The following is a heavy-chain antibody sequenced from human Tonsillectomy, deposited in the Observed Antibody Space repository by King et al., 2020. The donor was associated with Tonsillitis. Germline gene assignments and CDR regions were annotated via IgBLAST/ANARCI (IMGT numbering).Heavy chain of an antibody. CDR2: INPDSGGT. D-gene: IGHD4-23*01. Sequence: VQLVESGAEVKKPGASVRVSCKASANTFIGYYMHWVRQAPGQGLEWMGWINPDSGGTNYAQKFQGRVTMTRDTSTSTAYLELSRVRSDDTAVYYCARWEYGGNSVPLDLWGQGTLVIVSS. V-gene: IGHV1-2*02. CDR3: ARWEYGGNSVPLDL. CDR1: ANTFIGYY. J-gene: IGHJ5*02.